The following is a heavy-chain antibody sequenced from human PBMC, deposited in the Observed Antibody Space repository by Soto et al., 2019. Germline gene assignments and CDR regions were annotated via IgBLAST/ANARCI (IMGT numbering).Heavy chain of an antibody. CDR1: EFTFNNYA. J-gene: IGHJ4*02. V-gene: IGHV3-23*01. CDR2: ISGSGDST. D-gene: IGHD3-9*01. CDR3: AVNYDILTGFLTH. Sequence: GGSLRLSCAASEFTFNNYAMNWVRQAPGKGLEWVSAISGSGDSTYYADSVKGRFTISRDNSKNTLYLQMNSLRAEDTAVYYCAVNYDILTGFLTHWGQGTLVTVSS.